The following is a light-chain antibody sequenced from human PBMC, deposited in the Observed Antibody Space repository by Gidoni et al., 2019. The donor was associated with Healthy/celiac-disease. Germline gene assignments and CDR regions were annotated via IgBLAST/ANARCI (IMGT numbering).Light chain of an antibody. CDR1: SSDVGGYNY. CDR2: DVS. V-gene: IGLV2-14*03. J-gene: IGLJ1*01. Sequence: QSALTQPASVSGSPGQSITTSCTGTSSDVGGYNYVSWYQQHPGKAPKLMLYDVSNRPSGVSNRFSGSKSGNTASLTISGLQAEDEADYYCSSYTSSSTLVFGTGTKVTVL. CDR3: SSYTSSSTLV.